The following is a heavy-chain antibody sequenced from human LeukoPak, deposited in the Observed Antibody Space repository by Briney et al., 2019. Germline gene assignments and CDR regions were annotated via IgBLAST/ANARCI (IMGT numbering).Heavy chain of an antibody. CDR3: ARALFRPTHYYDAYYFDY. D-gene: IGHD3-22*01. J-gene: IGHJ4*02. Sequence: ASVKVSCKASGYTFTGYYMHWVRQAPGQGLEWMGWINPNSGGTNYAQKFQGRVTMTRDTSISTAYMELSRLRSDDTAVYYCARALFRPTHYYDAYYFDYWGQGTLVTVSS. V-gene: IGHV1-2*02. CDR1: GYTFTGYY. CDR2: INPNSGGT.